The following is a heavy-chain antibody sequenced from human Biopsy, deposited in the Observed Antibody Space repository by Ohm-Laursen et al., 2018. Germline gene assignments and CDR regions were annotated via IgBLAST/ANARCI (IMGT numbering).Heavy chain of an antibody. CDR2: ISNSGTT. CDR3: ARLSTLFGVADFTDD. D-gene: IGHD3-3*01. Sequence: SDTLSLTCTLSGASVRSHFLTWIRQPPGKGLQWIGSISNSGTTKSSPSLKSRVNISLPTSKNQLSLKLTSVTAADTAVYYCARLSTLFGVADFTDDWGQGTLVTVSS. J-gene: IGHJ4*02. CDR1: GASVRSHF. V-gene: IGHV4-59*08.